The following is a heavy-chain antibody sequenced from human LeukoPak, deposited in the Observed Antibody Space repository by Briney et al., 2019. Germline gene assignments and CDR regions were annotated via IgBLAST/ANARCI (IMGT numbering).Heavy chain of an antibody. D-gene: IGHD3-10*01. CDR2: IYYSGST. J-gene: IGHJ6*02. CDR3: ARHLYGSGSDV. CDR1: GGSISNYY. V-gene: IGHV4-59*08. Sequence: SETLSLTCTVSGGSISNYYWSWIRQPPGKGLELIGYIYYSGSTNYNPSLTSRVTISVDTSKNQFSLKLSSVTAADTAVYYCARHLYGSGSDVWGQGTTVTVSS.